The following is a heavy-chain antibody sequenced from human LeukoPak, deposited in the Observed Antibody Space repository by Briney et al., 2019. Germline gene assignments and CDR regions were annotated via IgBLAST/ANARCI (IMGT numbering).Heavy chain of an antibody. CDR2: IYTSGST. CDR1: GGSISSGSYY. V-gene: IGHV4-61*02. CDR3: ARWYYYDSRGYYFDF. D-gene: IGHD3-22*01. Sequence: SETLSLTCTVSGGSISSGSYYWSWIRQPAGKGLEWIGRIYTSGSTNYNPSLKSRVTMSVDTSKNQFSLKLSSVTAADTAVYYCARWYYYDSRGYYFDFWGQGTLVTVSS. J-gene: IGHJ4*02.